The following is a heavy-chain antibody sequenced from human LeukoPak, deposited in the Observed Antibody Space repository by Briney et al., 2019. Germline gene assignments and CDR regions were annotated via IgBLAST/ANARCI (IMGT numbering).Heavy chain of an antibody. Sequence: GRSLRLSCAASGFTFSSYAMHWVRQAPGKGLEWVAVISYDGSNKYYADSVKCRFTISRDNSKNTLYLQMNSLRAEDTAVYYCARVRTISLGYFDYWGQGTLVTVSS. J-gene: IGHJ4*02. CDR2: ISYDGSNK. D-gene: IGHD7-27*01. CDR1: GFTFSSYA. CDR3: ARVRTISLGYFDY. V-gene: IGHV3-30-3*01.